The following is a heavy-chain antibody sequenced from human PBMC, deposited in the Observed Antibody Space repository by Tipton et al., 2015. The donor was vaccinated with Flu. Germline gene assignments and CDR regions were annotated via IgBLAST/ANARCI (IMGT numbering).Heavy chain of an antibody. CDR1: GDSISGGDYY. Sequence: LRLSCTVSGDSISGGDYYWSWVRQPPGKGLEWIGYVFYSGNTYYNPSLKSRETISVDTSKNQFSLRLTSVTVADTAVYYCTRDAHDSSGHYYFTDSRGQGTLVTVSS. D-gene: IGHD3-22*01. CDR2: VFYSGNT. J-gene: IGHJ4*02. V-gene: IGHV4-30-4*01. CDR3: TRDAHDSSGHYYFTDS.